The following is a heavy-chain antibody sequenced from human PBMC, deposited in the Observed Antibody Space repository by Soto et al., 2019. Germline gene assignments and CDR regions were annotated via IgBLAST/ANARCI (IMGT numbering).Heavy chain of an antibody. J-gene: IGHJ3*02. Sequence: GASVNVSCKASGYTFTSYGISWVRQAPGQGLEWMGWISAYNGNTNYAQKLQGRVTMTTDTSTSTAYMELRSLRSDDTAVYYCARPLSSYYYDSSGYYSRLHAFDIWGQGTMVTVSS. D-gene: IGHD3-22*01. CDR1: GYTFTSYG. V-gene: IGHV1-18*04. CDR2: ISAYNGNT. CDR3: ARPLSSYYYDSSGYYSRLHAFDI.